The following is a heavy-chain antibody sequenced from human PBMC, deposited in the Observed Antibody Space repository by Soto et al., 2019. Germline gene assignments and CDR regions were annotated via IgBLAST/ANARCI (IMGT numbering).Heavy chain of an antibody. CDR1: GGTFSSYA. D-gene: IGHD3-10*01. CDR2: IIPIFGTA. Sequence: SVKVSCKASGGTFSSYAISWVRQAPGQGLEWMGGIIPIFGTANYAQKFQGRVTITADESTSTAYMELSSLRSEDTAVYYCARDRVGSSNWFAPWGQGTLVTVSS. J-gene: IGHJ5*02. V-gene: IGHV1-69*13. CDR3: ARDRVGSSNWFAP.